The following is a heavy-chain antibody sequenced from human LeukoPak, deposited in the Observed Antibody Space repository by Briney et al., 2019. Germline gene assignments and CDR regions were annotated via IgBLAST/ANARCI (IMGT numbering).Heavy chain of an antibody. V-gene: IGHV3-9*01. CDR1: GFTFSTYS. CDR3: AKDMGTTVTSFDY. D-gene: IGHD4-17*01. Sequence: GGSLRLSCAASGFTFSTYSMNWVRQAPGKGLEWVSGISWNSGSIGYADSVKGRFTISRDNAKNSLYLQMNSLRAEDTALYYCAKDMGTTVTSFDYWGQGTLVTVSS. J-gene: IGHJ4*02. CDR2: ISWNSGSI.